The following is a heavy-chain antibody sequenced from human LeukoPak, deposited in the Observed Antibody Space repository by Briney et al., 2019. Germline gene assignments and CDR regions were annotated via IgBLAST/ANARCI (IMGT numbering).Heavy chain of an antibody. Sequence: PGGSLRLSCAVSGITLSNYGMTWVRQAPGKGLEWVAGISDTGKKTNYADSVKGRFTISRDNPPNTLYLQMNSLRAEDTAVYFYANRGVVIRVILVGFHKEAYYFDSWGQGALVTVSS. J-gene: IGHJ4*02. CDR1: GITLSNYG. D-gene: IGHD3-22*01. CDR2: ISDTGKKT. CDR3: ANRGVVIRVILVGFHKEAYYFDS. V-gene: IGHV3-23*01.